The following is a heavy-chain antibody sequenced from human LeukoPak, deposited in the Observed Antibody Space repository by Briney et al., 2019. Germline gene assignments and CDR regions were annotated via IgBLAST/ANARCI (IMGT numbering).Heavy chain of an antibody. CDR2: IYSGGST. CDR1: GFTVSSNY. Sequence: GGSLRLSCAASGFTVSSNYMSWVRQAPGKGLEWVSVIYSGGSTYYAGSVKGRFTISRDNSKNTLYLQMNSLRAEDTAVYYCAREAQQLHAFDIWGQGTMVTVSS. CDR3: AREAQQLHAFDI. V-gene: IGHV3-53*01. D-gene: IGHD6-13*01. J-gene: IGHJ3*02.